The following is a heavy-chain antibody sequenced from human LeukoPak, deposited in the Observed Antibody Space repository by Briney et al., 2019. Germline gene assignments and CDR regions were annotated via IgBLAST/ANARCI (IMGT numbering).Heavy chain of an antibody. Sequence: GGSLRLSCAASGFTFSSYAMNWVRQAPGKGLEWVSSISSSSSYIYYADSVKGRFTISRDNAKNSLYLQMNSLRAEDTAVYYCARDMLFGESVYNWFDPWGQGTLVTVSS. CDR3: ARDMLFGESVYNWFDP. CDR2: ISSSSSYI. CDR1: GFTFSSYA. V-gene: IGHV3-21*01. D-gene: IGHD3/OR15-3a*01. J-gene: IGHJ5*02.